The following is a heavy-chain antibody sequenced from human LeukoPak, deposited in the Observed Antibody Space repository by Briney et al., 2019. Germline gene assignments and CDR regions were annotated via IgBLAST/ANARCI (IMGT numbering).Heavy chain of an antibody. J-gene: IGHJ4*02. CDR2: ISSSSSTI. V-gene: IGHV3-48*04. D-gene: IGHD3-22*01. Sequence: GGSLRLSCAASGFTFSSYSMNWARQAPGKGLEWVSYISSSSSTIYYADSVKGRFTISRDNAKNSLYLQMNSLRAEDTAVYYCAMNARDSSGYDLDYWGQGTLVTVSS. CDR1: GFTFSSYS. CDR3: AMNARDSSGYDLDY.